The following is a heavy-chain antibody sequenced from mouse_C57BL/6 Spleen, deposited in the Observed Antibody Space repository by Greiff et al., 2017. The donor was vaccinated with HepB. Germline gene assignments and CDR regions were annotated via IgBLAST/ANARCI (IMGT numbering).Heavy chain of an antibody. Sequence: QVTLKESGPGILQSSQTLSLTCSFSGFSLSTSGMGVSWIRQPSGKGLEWLAHIYWDDDKRYNPSLKSRLTISKDTSRNQVFLKITSVDTADTATYYCARDYYYGSSYYAMDYWGQGTSVTVSS. J-gene: IGHJ4*01. CDR2: IYWDDDK. V-gene: IGHV8-12*01. D-gene: IGHD1-1*01. CDR3: ARDYYYGSSYYAMDY. CDR1: GFSLSTSGMG.